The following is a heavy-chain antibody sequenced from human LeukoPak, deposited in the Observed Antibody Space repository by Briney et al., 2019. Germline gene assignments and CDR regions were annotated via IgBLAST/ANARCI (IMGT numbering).Heavy chain of an antibody. Sequence: GGSLRLSCAASGFTFSSYAMSWVRQAPGKGLEWVSGISGSGDSTYYADSVKGRFTISRDNSKNTLFLQMNTLRVEDMALYYCAKEYYHYDGSGYFDYWGQGTLVTVSS. D-gene: IGHD3-22*01. CDR1: GFTFSSYA. J-gene: IGHJ4*02. V-gene: IGHV3-23*01. CDR3: AKEYYHYDGSGYFDY. CDR2: ISGSGDST.